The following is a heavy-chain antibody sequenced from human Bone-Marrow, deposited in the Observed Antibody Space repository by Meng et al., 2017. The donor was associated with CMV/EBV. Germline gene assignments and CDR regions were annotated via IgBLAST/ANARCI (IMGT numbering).Heavy chain of an antibody. J-gene: IGHJ4*02. D-gene: IGHD6-13*01. CDR1: GGSISSYY. Sequence: GSLRLSCTVSGGSISSYYWSWIRQPPGKGLEWIGYIYYSGSTNYNPSLKSRVTISVDTSKNQFSLKLSSVTAADTAVYYCARDRQLVRYFDYWGQGTLVTVSS. CDR2: IYYSGST. V-gene: IGHV4-59*12. CDR3: ARDRQLVRYFDY.